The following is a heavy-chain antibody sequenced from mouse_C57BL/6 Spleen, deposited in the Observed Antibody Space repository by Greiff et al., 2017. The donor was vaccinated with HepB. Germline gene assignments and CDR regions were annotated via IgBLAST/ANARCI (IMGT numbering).Heavy chain of an antibody. J-gene: IGHJ4*01. V-gene: IGHV1-72*01. CDR3: ARGGAMDY. CDR2: IDPNSGGT. CDR1: GYTFTSYW. Sequence: VQLQQPGAELVQPGASVTLSCTASGYTFTSYWMHWVKQRPGRGLEWIGRIDPNSGGTKYNEKFKSKATLTVDKPSSTAYMQLSSLTSEDSAVYYCARGGAMDYWGQGTSVTVSS.